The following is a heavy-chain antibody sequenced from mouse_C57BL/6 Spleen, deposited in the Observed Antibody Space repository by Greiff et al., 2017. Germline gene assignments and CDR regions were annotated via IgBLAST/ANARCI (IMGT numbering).Heavy chain of an antibody. D-gene: IGHD2-2*01. Sequence: EVQLQQSGPELVKPGASVKISCKASGYTFTDYYVNWVKQSHGKSLEWIGDLNPNNGGTSYNQKFKGKDTLTVDKSSSTAYMELRSLTSEDSAVYYCARWLPHYYAMDYWGQGTSVTGSS. V-gene: IGHV1-26*01. CDR3: ARWLPHYYAMDY. CDR1: GYTFTDYY. J-gene: IGHJ4*01. CDR2: LNPNNGGT.